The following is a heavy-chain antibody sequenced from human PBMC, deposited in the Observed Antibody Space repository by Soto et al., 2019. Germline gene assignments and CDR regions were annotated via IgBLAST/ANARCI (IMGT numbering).Heavy chain of an antibody. CDR1: GYTFFTYD. J-gene: IGHJ5*02. V-gene: IGHV1-18*01. CDR3: ERHHVTTTSENWFDP. CDR2: ISTYSGDT. Sequence: QVHLVQSGVEVKTPGASVKVSCQASGYTFFTYDISWVRQAPGQALEWMGWISTYSGDTKYAQQFQGRVTMTTDTSTTTAYLELRSRSSDETAVYYCERHHVTTTSENWFDPWGQGTMVTVSS. D-gene: IGHD3-22*01.